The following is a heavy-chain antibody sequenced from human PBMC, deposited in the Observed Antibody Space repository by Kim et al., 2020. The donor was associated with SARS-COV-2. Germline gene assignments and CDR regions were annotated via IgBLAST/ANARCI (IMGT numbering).Heavy chain of an antibody. D-gene: IGHD6-19*01. CDR3: AREGGSSGWYIDY. V-gene: IGHV7-4-1*02. J-gene: IGHJ4*02. Sequence: YAQGFTGRFVFSLDTSVSTAYLQISSLKAEDTAVYYCAREGGSSGWYIDYWGQGTLVTVSS.